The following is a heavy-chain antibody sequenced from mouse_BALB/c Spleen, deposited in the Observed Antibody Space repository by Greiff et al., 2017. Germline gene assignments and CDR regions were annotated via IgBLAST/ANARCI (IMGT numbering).Heavy chain of an antibody. CDR1: GFTFSSYA. CDR2: ISSGGST. Sequence: DVQLVESGGGLVKPGGSLKLSCAASGFTFSSYAMSWVRQTPEKRLEWVASISSGGSTYYPDSVKGRFTISRDNARNILYLQMSSLRSEDTAMYYCARGGYGSRSWFAYWGQGTLVTVSA. V-gene: IGHV5-6-5*01. CDR3: ARGGYGSRSWFAY. D-gene: IGHD1-1*01. J-gene: IGHJ3*01.